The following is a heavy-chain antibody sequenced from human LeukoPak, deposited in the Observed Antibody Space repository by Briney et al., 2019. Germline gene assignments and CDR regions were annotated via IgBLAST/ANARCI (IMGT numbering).Heavy chain of an antibody. Sequence: PSETLSLTCAVSGGSISSSNWWSWVRQPPGKGLEWIGEINHSGSTNYNPSLKSRVTISVDTSKNQFSLKLSSVTAADTAVYYCARGRPRFSYAFDIWGQGTMVTVSS. V-gene: IGHV4-4*02. J-gene: IGHJ3*02. CDR1: GGSISSSNW. CDR3: ARGRPRFSYAFDI. CDR2: INHSGST.